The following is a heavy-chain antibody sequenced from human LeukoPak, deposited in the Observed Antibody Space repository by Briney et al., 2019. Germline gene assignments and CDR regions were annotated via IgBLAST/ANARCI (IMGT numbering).Heavy chain of an antibody. CDR1: GGSISSSSYY. J-gene: IGHJ4*02. D-gene: IGHD6-13*01. V-gene: IGHV4-39*07. CDR3: ARVKQQLVPYFDY. Sequence: SETLSLTCTVSGGSISSSSYYWGWIRQPPGKGLEWIGSFYYSGSTYYNPSLKSRVTISVDTSKNQFSLKLSSVTAADTAVYYCARVKQQLVPYFDYWGQGTLVTVSS. CDR2: FYYSGST.